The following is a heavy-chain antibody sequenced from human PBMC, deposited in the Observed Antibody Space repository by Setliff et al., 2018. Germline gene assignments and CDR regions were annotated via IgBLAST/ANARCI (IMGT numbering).Heavy chain of an antibody. CDR2: ISASNGKT. V-gene: IGHV1-18*01. Sequence: ASVKVSCKASGYTFTSFGISWVREAPGQGLEWMGWISASNGKTNYAQKFQGRVTMTTDTSTSTAYMDLRSLRSDDTAVYYCLRDRPYSNSPEYSFDVWGQGTTVTVSS. J-gene: IGHJ3*01. D-gene: IGHD6-6*01. CDR3: LRDRPYSNSPEYSFDV. CDR1: GYTFTSFG.